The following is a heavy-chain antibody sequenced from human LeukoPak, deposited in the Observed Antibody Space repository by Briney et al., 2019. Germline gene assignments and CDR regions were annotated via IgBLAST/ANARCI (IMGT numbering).Heavy chain of an antibody. Sequence: SETLSLTCAVYGGSFSGYYWSWIRQPPGKGLEWIGEINHSGSTNYNPSLKSRVTISVDTSKNQFSLKLSSVTAADTAVYYCARSPVVVAARWFGPWGQGTLVTVSS. CDR3: ARSPVVVAARWFGP. CDR1: GGSFSGYY. D-gene: IGHD2-15*01. V-gene: IGHV4-34*01. CDR2: INHSGST. J-gene: IGHJ5*02.